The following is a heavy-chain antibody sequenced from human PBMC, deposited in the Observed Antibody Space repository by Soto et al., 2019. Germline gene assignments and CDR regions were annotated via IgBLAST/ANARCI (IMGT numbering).Heavy chain of an antibody. CDR3: ARSSRYYFEY. CDR2: IYNSGST. Sequence: QVQLQESGPGLVKPSQTLSLTCTVSGGSISNGGYYWSWIRQHPGKGLEWIGYIYNSGSTYYNPSLKSRITISANTSKNQFSLKVSSVTAADTAVYYCARSSRYYFEYWGQGTLVTVSS. CDR1: GGSISNGGYY. V-gene: IGHV4-31*03. J-gene: IGHJ4*02.